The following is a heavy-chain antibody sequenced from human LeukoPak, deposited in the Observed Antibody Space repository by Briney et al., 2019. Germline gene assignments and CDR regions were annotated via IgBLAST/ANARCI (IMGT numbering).Heavy chain of an antibody. Sequence: GGSLRLSCAASGFTFSSYWMHWVRQVPGKGLVWVSGINTDGSTTSYADSVKGRFTISRDNAKNTLYLQMNSLRAEDTAVYYCAKDLRYYDSSGYYGLDYWGQGTLVTVSS. D-gene: IGHD3-22*01. V-gene: IGHV3-74*01. J-gene: IGHJ4*02. CDR3: AKDLRYYDSSGYYGLDY. CDR1: GFTFSSYW. CDR2: INTDGSTT.